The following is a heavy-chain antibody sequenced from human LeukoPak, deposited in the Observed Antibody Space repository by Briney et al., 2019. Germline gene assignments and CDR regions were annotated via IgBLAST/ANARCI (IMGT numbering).Heavy chain of an antibody. Sequence: EASVKVSCTASGYTFTGYYMHWVRQAPGQGLEWMGWINPNSGGTNYAQKFQGRVTMTRDTSISTAYMELSRLRSDDTAVYYCARGGNVLRYFDWSRRGYYLDYWGQGTLVTVSS. D-gene: IGHD3-9*01. CDR1: GYTFTGYY. V-gene: IGHV1-2*02. CDR3: ARGGNVLRYFDWSRRGYYLDY. CDR2: INPNSGGT. J-gene: IGHJ4*02.